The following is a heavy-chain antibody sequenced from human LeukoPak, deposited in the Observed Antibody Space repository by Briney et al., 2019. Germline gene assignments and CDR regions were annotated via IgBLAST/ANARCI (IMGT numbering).Heavy chain of an antibody. CDR2: FDPEDGET. D-gene: IGHD3-22*01. J-gene: IGHJ4*02. Sequence: GASVKVSCKVSGYTLTELSIHWVRQAPGKGLEWMGGFDPEDGETIYAQKFQGRVTMTEDTSTDTAYMEMSSLRFEDTAVYYCAKMGFYDSSGYPQYFFDYWGQGTLVTVSS. V-gene: IGHV1-24*01. CDR3: AKMGFYDSSGYPQYFFDY. CDR1: GYTLTELS.